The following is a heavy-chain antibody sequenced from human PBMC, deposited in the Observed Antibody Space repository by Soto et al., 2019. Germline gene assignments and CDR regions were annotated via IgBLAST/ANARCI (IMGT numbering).Heavy chain of an antibody. J-gene: IGHJ4*02. Sequence: QLQLQESGPGLVKPSETLSLTCSVSSASLSSSTYYWSWIRQPPGRGPEWIGSIYYSGNTYYKPSLKSRFSISIDTSRNQFSLKLTSVTAADTGVYYCASSSPFHYWGPGILVTVSS. CDR1: SASLSSSTYY. D-gene: IGHD6-6*01. V-gene: IGHV4-39*01. CDR3: ASSSPFHY. CDR2: IYYSGNT.